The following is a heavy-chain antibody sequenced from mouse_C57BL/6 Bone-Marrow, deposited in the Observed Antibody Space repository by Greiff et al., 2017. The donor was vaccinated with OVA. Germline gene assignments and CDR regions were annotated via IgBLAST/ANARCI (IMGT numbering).Heavy chain of an antibody. CDR2: TFYSGIT. CDR3: ARDRENYYYGSSPFAY. D-gene: IGHD1-1*01. J-gene: IGHJ3*01. V-gene: IGHV3-3*01. Sequence: EVQGVESGPSLVRPSQTLSLTCTVTGFSINSDCYWIWIRQFPGNKLEYIGYTFYSGITYYNPSLESRTYITRDTSKNQFSLKLSSVTTEDTATYYCARDRENYYYGSSPFAYWGQGTLVTVSA. CDR1: GFSINSDCY.